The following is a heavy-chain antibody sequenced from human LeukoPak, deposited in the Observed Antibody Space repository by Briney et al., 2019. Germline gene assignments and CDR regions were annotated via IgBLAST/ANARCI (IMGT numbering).Heavy chain of an antibody. V-gene: IGHV1-46*01. CDR1: GYTFTSYY. CDR3: ARDDSSGYYYKNAFDI. CDR2: INPSGGST. J-gene: IGHJ3*02. D-gene: IGHD3-22*01. Sequence: GASVKVSCKASGYTFTSYYMHWVRQAPGQGLEWMGIINPSGGSTSYAQKFQGRVTMTRDTSTSTVYMELSSLRSEDTAVYYCARDDSSGYYYKNAFDIWGQGTMVTVSS.